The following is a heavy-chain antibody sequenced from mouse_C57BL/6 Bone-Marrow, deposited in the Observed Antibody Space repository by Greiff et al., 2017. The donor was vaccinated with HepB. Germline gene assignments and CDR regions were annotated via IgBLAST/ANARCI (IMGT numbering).Heavy chain of an antibody. CDR3: ARILLCLFDY. D-gene: IGHD2-1*01. CDR2: ISDGGSYT. J-gene: IGHJ2*01. CDR1: GFTFSSYA. V-gene: IGHV5-4*03. Sequence: EVKLMESGGGLVKPGGSLKLSCAASGFTFSSYAMSWVRQTPEKRLEWVATISDGGSYTYYPDNVKGRYTISRDNAKNNLYLQMGHLKSEDTAMYYCARILLCLFDYWGQGTTLTVSS.